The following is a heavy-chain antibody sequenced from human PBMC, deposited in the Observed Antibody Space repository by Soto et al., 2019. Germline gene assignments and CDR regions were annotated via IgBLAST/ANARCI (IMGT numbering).Heavy chain of an antibody. V-gene: IGHV1-2*02. D-gene: IGHD6-19*01. Sequence: ASVKVSCKASKYTFTAYYLHWVRQAPGQRLEWMGWINPNGGGTIYAQDFQGRLTMTRDTSITTAYMELSRLTSDDTAFYFCATSSDWSPLLDFWGQGTLVTVSS. CDR1: KYTFTAYY. CDR2: INPNGGGT. CDR3: ATSSDWSPLLDF. J-gene: IGHJ4*02.